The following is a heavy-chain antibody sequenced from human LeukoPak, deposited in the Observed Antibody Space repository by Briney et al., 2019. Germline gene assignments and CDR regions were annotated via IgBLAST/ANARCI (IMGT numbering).Heavy chain of an antibody. CDR1: GASISSSSYY. Sequence: PETLSLTCTVSGASISSSSYYWGWIRQPPGKGLEWIGSIYYSGSTYYNPSLKSRVTISVDTSKSQFSLKLSSVTAADTAVYYCARHSTSSGYSPFSYWGQGTLVTVSS. CDR2: IYYSGST. V-gene: IGHV4-39*01. J-gene: IGHJ4*02. CDR3: ARHSTSSGYSPFSY. D-gene: IGHD3-22*01.